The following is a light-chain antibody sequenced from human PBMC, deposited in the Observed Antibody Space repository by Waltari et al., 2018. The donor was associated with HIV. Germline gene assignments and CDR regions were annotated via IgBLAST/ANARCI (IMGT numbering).Light chain of an antibody. V-gene: IGLV2-14*01. CDR3: ASYTTSDFLL. J-gene: IGLJ3*02. CDR2: EVS. CDR1: STDITSHHF. Sequence: QSALTQPASVSGSPGPSITISCTGHSTDITSHHFISGYQQLPGKAPILLIYEVSHRPAGIPVRLSASKSGNTASLTVSGLQAEDEADYYCASYTTSDFLLCGGGTKLTVL.